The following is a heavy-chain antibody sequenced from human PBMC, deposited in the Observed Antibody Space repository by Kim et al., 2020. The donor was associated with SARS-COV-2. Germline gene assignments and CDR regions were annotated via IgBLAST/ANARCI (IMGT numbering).Heavy chain of an antibody. D-gene: IGHD5-12*01. J-gene: IGHJ5*02. CDR3: ARGYSGYDGGNWFDP. CDR2: IYYSGST. CDR1: GGSISSGGYY. V-gene: IGHV4-31*03. Sequence: SETLSLTCTVSGGSISSGGYYWSWIRQHPGKGLEWIGYIYYSGSTYYNPSLKSRVTISVDTSKNQFSLKLSSVTAADTAVYYCARGYSGYDGGNWFDPWGQGTLVTVSS.